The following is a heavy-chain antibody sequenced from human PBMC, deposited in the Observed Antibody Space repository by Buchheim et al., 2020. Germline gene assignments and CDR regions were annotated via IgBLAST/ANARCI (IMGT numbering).Heavy chain of an antibody. CDR1: GFSFSNAW. J-gene: IGHJ4*02. V-gene: IGHV3-15*01. Sequence: EVHLVDSGGGLVKPWGSLRLSCAASGFSFSNAWMSWVRQAPGKGLEWVGRIKSHPDGGTADYAAPVKGRFTLSRDDSTNTVYLQMNSLKSEDTAVYFCKRSTPYSSGYYDGNYWGQGTL. CDR2: IKSHPDGGTA. CDR3: KRSTPYSSGYYDGNY. D-gene: IGHD6-19*01.